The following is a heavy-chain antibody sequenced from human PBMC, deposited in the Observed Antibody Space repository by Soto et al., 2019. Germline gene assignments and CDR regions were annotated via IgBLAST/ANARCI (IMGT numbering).Heavy chain of an antibody. CDR1: GYTFTSYY. CDR3: ARATVPSYSSSWLQDY. CDR2: INPSGGST. Sequence: ASVKVSCKASGYTFTSYYMHWVRQAPGQGLEWMGIINPSGGSTSYAQKFQGRVTMTRDTSTSTVYMELSSLRSEDTAVYYCARATVPSYSSSWLQDYWGQGTLVTVSS. J-gene: IGHJ4*02. V-gene: IGHV1-46*03. D-gene: IGHD6-13*01.